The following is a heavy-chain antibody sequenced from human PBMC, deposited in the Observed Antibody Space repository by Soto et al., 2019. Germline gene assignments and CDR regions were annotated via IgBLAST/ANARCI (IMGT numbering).Heavy chain of an antibody. CDR3: SGGVGPAWVYYYGMDV. Sequence: ASVKVSCKASGGTFSSYAISWVRQAPGQGLEWMGGIIPIFGTANYAQKFQGRVTITADESTSTAYMELSSLRSEDTAVYYCSGGVGPAWVYYYGMDVWGQGTTVTVSS. V-gene: IGHV1-69*13. J-gene: IGHJ6*02. CDR1: GGTFSSYA. CDR2: IIPIFGTA. D-gene: IGHD3-16*01.